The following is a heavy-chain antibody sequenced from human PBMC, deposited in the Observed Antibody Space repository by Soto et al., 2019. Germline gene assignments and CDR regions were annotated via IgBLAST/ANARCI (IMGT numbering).Heavy chain of an antibody. CDR3: ARDQGYSYGYLDY. V-gene: IGHV3-48*01. J-gene: IGHJ4*02. Sequence: ARSLRLSCAASGITFSSYNMNWVRQAPGKGLEWVSYISSSSSTIYYADSVKGRFTISRDNAKNSLYLQMNSLRAEDTAVYYCARDQGYSYGYLDYWGQGTLVTVSS. CDR2: ISSSSSTI. D-gene: IGHD5-18*01. CDR1: GITFSSYN.